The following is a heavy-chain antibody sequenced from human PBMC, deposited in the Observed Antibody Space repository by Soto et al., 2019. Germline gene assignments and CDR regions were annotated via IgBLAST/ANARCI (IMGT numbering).Heavy chain of an antibody. J-gene: IGHJ4*02. CDR1: GFTFSSYA. V-gene: IGHV3-30-3*01. Sequence: GGSLRLSCAASGFTFSSYAMHWVRQAPGKGLEWVAVISYDGSNKYYADSVKGRFTISRDNSKNTLYLQMNSLRAEDTAVYYCAREIAAAGTGGDLDYWGQGTLVTVSS. D-gene: IGHD6-13*01. CDR2: ISYDGSNK. CDR3: AREIAAAGTGGDLDY.